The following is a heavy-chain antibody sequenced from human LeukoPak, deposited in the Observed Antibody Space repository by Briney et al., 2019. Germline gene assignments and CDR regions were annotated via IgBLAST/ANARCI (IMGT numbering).Heavy chain of an antibody. CDR3: AVGGVYCSGGACYSGSSAYMDV. Sequence: ASVRVSCKASGYTFTSLSFSWVRQSPGQGLEWVAWIRAFNGNTNYAQKFQDRVTMTTDTSTGTAYMELRSLRSDDTAVYYCAVGGVYCSGGACYSGSSAYMDVWGKGTTVTVSS. D-gene: IGHD2-15*01. J-gene: IGHJ6*03. CDR1: GYTFTSLS. V-gene: IGHV1-18*01. CDR2: IRAFNGNT.